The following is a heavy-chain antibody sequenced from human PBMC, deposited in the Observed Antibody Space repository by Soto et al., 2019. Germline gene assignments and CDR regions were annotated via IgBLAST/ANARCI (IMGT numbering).Heavy chain of an antibody. CDR1: GYTFTSYG. Sequence: ASVKVSCKASGYTFTSYGISWVRQAPGQGLEWMGWISAYNGNTNYAQKLQGRVTMTTDTSTSTAYMELRSLRSDDTAVYYCARDYDILTGYKKIGYYYYYYGMDVWGQGTTVTVPS. D-gene: IGHD3-9*01. CDR2: ISAYNGNT. V-gene: IGHV1-18*01. CDR3: ARDYDILTGYKKIGYYYYYYGMDV. J-gene: IGHJ6*02.